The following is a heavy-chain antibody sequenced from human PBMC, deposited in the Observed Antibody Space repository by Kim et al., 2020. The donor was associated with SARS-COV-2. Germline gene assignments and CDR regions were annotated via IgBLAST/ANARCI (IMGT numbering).Heavy chain of an antibody. CDR1: GGSISSSSYY. V-gene: IGHV4-39*01. CDR3: ASRGRGYSGYPPFGYFDY. CDR2: IYYSGST. D-gene: IGHD5-12*01. J-gene: IGHJ4*02. Sequence: SETLSLTCTVSGGSISSSSYYWGWIRQPPGKGLEWIGSIYYSGSTYYNPSLKSRVTISVDTSKNQFSLKLSSVTAADTAVYYCASRGRGYSGYPPFGYFDYWGQGTLVTVSS.